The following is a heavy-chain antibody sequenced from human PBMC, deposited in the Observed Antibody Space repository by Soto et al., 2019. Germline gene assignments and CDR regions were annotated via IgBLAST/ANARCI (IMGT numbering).Heavy chain of an antibody. CDR1: GYTITDYA. CDR3: AREGAHYTPLDH. V-gene: IGHV1-3*01. D-gene: IGHD2-15*01. Sequence: ASEKVSCKASGYTITDYAIHWVRQAPGQGLEWMGWINVGNGNTGYSRKFQGRVTNARDMSASTAYIEVTSLTSEDTAIYYCAREGAHYTPLDHWGQGTLVTVSS. CDR2: INVGNGNT. J-gene: IGHJ4*02.